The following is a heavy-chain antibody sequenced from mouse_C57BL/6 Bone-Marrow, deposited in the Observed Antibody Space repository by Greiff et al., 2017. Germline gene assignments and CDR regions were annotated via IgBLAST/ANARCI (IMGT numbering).Heavy chain of an antibody. D-gene: IGHD1-1*01. CDR1: GYAFSSSW. V-gene: IGHV1-82*01. CDR3: ARSLYYYGSSWFAY. J-gene: IGHJ3*01. CDR2: IYPGDGAT. Sequence: VQLQQSGPELVKPGASVKISCKASGYAFSSSWMNWVKQRPGKGLEWIGRIYPGDGATNNNGKVKGKATLTAATSTRTAYMQLSSLTSEDSAVYFCARSLYYYGSSWFAYWGQGTLVTVSA.